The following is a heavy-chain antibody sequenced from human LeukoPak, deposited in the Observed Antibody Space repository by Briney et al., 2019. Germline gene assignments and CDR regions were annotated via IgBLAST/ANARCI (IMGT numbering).Heavy chain of an antibody. D-gene: IGHD4/OR15-4a*01. Sequence: GGSLRLSCAASGFTFSDYYMTWIRQAPGKGLEWVLYISSSGSTTYYADSVKGRFTISRDNAKNSLYLQMNSLRAEDTAVYYCTSSAAYYSYWGQGTLVTVSS. CDR2: ISSSGSTT. V-gene: IGHV3-11*01. J-gene: IGHJ4*02. CDR1: GFTFSDYY. CDR3: TSSAAYYSY.